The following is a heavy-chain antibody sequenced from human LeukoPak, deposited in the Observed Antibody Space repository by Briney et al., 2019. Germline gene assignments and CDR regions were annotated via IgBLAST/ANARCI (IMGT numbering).Heavy chain of an antibody. D-gene: IGHD3-3*01. Sequence: ASVKVSCKVSGYTLTELSMHWVRQALGKGLEWMGGFDPEDGETIYAQKFQGRVTMTEDTSTDTAYMELSSLRSEDTAVYYCATFKTTYPRTVEWLLYYFDYWGQGTLVTVSS. CDR1: GYTLTELS. CDR3: ATFKTTYPRTVEWLLYYFDY. CDR2: FDPEDGET. J-gene: IGHJ4*02. V-gene: IGHV1-24*01.